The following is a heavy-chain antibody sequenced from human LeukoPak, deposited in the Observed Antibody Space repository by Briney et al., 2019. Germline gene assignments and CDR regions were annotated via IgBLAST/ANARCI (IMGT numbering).Heavy chain of an antibody. J-gene: IGHJ4*02. Sequence: SQTLSLTCAVSGGSISSGGYSWSWIRQPPGKGLEWIGYIYHSGSTYYNPSLKSRVTISVDRSKNQFSLKLSSVTAADTAVYYCARANQAPRGYYEPFDYWGQGTLVTVSS. CDR3: ARANQAPRGYYEPFDY. V-gene: IGHV4-30-2*01. D-gene: IGHD3-22*01. CDR2: IYHSGST. CDR1: GGSISSGGYS.